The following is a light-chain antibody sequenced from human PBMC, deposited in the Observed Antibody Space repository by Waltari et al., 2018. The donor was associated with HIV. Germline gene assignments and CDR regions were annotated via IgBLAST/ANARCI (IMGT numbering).Light chain of an antibody. CDR2: LGS. J-gene: IGKJ4*01. Sequence: DIVMTQSPLSLPVTPGEPASIPCRSSQSLLHSNGYSYLDWYLQKPGQSPQLLIYLGSNRASGVPDRFSGSGSGTDFTLKISRVEAEDAGMYYCMQGRQTPQVTFGGGTKVEIK. CDR3: MQGRQTPQVT. CDR1: QSLLHSNGYSY. V-gene: IGKV2-28*01.